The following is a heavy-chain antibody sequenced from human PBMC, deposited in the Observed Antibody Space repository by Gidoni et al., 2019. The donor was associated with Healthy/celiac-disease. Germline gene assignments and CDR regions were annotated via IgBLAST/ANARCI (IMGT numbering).Heavy chain of an antibody. V-gene: IGHV3-33*01. J-gene: IGHJ4*02. CDR1: RFPFSSYG. D-gene: IGHD3-22*01. Sequence: QAQLCESGGGVVQPGRSLRLPCAASRFPFSSYGRHWVRQAPGKGLEWVAVIWYDGSKKYYADSVKGRFTISRDNSKNTLYLQMNSLRAEDTAVYYCARNQPDYYDSSGYYYFDYWGQGTLVTVSS. CDR2: IWYDGSKK. CDR3: ARNQPDYYDSSGYYYFDY.